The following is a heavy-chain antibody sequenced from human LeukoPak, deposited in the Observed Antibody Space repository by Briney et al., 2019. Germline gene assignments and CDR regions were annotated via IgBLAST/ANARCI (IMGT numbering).Heavy chain of an antibody. V-gene: IGHV4-59*01. Sequence: SETLSLTCTVFGGSISSYYWSWIRQPPGKGLEWIGYIYYSGSTNYNPSLKSRVTISVDTSKNQLSLKLSSVTAADTAVYYCASGHYYDSSGYYTFDYWGQGTLVTVSS. CDR1: GGSISSYY. D-gene: IGHD3-22*01. J-gene: IGHJ4*02. CDR2: IYYSGST. CDR3: ASGHYYDSSGYYTFDY.